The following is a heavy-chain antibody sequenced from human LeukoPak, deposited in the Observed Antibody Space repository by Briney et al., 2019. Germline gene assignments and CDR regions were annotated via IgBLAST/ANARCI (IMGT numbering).Heavy chain of an antibody. J-gene: IGHJ4*02. D-gene: IGHD5-18*01. CDR2: ISGSGGST. V-gene: IGHV3-23*01. CDR3: AKSMNTAMVTSSGY. CDR1: GFTFSSYA. Sequence: PGGSLRLSRAASGFTFSSYAMSWVRQAPGKGLEWVSAISGSGGSTYYADSVKGRFTISRDNSKNTLYLQMNSLRAEDTAVYYCAKSMNTAMVTSSGYWGQGTLVTVSS.